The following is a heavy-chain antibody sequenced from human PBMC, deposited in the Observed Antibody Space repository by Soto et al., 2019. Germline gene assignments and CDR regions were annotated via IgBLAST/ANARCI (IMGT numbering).Heavy chain of an antibody. J-gene: IGHJ3*02. V-gene: IGHV1-8*01. Sequence: QVQLVQSGAEVKKPGDPLKVSCKASGYTFTSYDINWVRQATGQGLEWMGWMYPNSGNTGYAQKFQGRVTMTRNTSISTAYMELSSLRSEDTAVYYCARGINYYASGDDAFDIWGQGTMVTVSS. CDR2: MYPNSGNT. CDR1: GYTFTSYD. CDR3: ARGINYYASGDDAFDI. D-gene: IGHD3-10*01.